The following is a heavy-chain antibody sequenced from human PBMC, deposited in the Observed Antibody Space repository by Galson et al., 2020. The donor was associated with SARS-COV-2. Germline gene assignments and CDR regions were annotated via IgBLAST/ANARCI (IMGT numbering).Heavy chain of an antibody. J-gene: IGHJ4*02. CDR2: IYYSGST. V-gene: IGHV4-39*01. CDR1: GGSISSSSYY. D-gene: IGHD6-19*01. CDR3: ARQVAGTLTIDRVFFDY. Sequence: SETLSLTCTVSGGSISSSSYYWGWIRQPPGKGLEWIGSIYYSGSTYYNPSLKSRVTISVDTSKNQFSLKLSSVTAADTAVYYCARQVAGTLTIDRVFFDYWGQGTLVTVSS.